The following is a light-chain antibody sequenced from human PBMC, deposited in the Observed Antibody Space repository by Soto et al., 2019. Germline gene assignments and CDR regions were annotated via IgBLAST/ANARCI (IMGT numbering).Light chain of an antibody. V-gene: IGLV1-44*01. J-gene: IGLJ3*02. Sequence: QSVLTQPPSASGTPGQRVTISCSGSTSNIESNNVDWYLQLPGTAPKLLIYGGNQRPSGIPDRFSGSKSGTSASLAISGRQSEDEGDYHCAAWDDSLNGPVFGGGTQVTVL. CDR2: GGN. CDR3: AAWDDSLNGPV. CDR1: TSNIESNN.